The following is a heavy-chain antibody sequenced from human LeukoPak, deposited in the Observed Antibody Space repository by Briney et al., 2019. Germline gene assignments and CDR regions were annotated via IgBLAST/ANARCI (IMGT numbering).Heavy chain of an antibody. J-gene: IGHJ4*02. CDR2: LPPDELGI. CDR3: AKDHDSSGSLFDH. Sequence: GGSLRLSCAASGFTFTNYWMHWVRQAPGMGLVWVSRLPPDELGIIYADSVKGRFTISRDNSKNTLYLQMNSLRAEDTAVYYCAKDHDSSGSLFDHWGQGTLVTVSS. CDR1: GFTFTNYW. D-gene: IGHD3-22*01. V-gene: IGHV3-74*01.